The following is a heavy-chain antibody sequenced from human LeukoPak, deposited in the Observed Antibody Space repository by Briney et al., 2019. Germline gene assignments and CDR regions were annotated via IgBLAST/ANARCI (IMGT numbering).Heavy chain of an antibody. CDR1: GFTISSYW. V-gene: IGHV3-7*01. J-gene: IGHJ2*01. CDR3: ARVRVVVPAAIFSYRRWYFDL. CDR2: IKQDGSEE. Sequence: PGGSLRLSCAVSGFTISSYWMSWVRQAPGKGLEWVANIKQDGSEEYYVDSVKGRFTISRDNANNSLYLQMNSLRAEDTAVYYCARVRVVVPAAIFSYRRWYFDLWGRGTLVTVSS. D-gene: IGHD2-2*02.